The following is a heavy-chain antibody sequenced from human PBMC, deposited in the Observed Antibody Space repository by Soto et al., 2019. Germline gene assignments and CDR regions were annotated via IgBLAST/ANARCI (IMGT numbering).Heavy chain of an antibody. D-gene: IGHD3-10*01. J-gene: IGHJ6*02. CDR3: ARAGASVYGMDV. Sequence: TSETLSLTCTVSGGSISSGDYYWSWIRQPPGKGLEWIGYIYYSGSTYYNPSLKSRVTISVDTSKNQFSLKLSSVTAADTAVYYCARAGASVYGMDVWGQGTTVTVSS. CDR2: IYYSGST. CDR1: GGSISSGDYY. V-gene: IGHV4-30-4*01.